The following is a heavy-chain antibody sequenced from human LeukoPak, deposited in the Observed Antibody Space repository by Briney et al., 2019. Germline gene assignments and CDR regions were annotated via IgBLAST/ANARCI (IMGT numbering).Heavy chain of an antibody. V-gene: IGHV5-51*01. CDR3: ARLGGLYYSYYSYMDV. CDR2: IYPGDSDT. J-gene: IGHJ6*03. CDR1: GYSFTSYW. Sequence: GESLKISCKGSGYSFTSYWIGWVRQMPGKGLEWMGIIYPGDSDTRYSPSFQGQVTISADKSISTAYLQWSSLKASDTAMYYCARLGGLYYSYYSYMDVWGKGTTVTVSS. D-gene: IGHD3-10*01.